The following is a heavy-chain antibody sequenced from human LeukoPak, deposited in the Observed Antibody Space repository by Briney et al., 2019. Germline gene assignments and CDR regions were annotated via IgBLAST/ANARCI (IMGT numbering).Heavy chain of an antibody. CDR1: GFTVSSNY. CDR3: ARGIWFGELSTFDY. D-gene: IGHD3-10*01. V-gene: IGHV3-53*01. J-gene: IGHJ4*02. Sequence: GGSLRLSCAASGFTVSSNYMSWVRQAPGKGLEWVSVIYSGGSTYYADSVKGRFTISRDNSKNTLYLRMNSLRAEDTAVYYCARGIWFGELSTFDYWGQGTLVTVSS. CDR2: IYSGGST.